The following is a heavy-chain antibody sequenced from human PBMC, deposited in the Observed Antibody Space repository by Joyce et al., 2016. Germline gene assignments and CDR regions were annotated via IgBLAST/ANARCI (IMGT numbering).Heavy chain of an antibody. CDR3: ARGGTSSDHYFFYTLDV. J-gene: IGHJ6*02. CDR1: GGDFSNST. Sequence: QVSLVQSGAAVKRPGSSLRVSCKSSGGDFSNSTVNWVRQAPGQRLEWMGGFIPFVGAAEYAEDFQGRVTLTADQSTRTAYLELSSLTSADTAVYYCARGGTSSDHYFFYTLDVWGPGTTVIVSS. V-gene: IGHV1-69*12. CDR2: FIPFVGAA. D-gene: IGHD1-14*01.